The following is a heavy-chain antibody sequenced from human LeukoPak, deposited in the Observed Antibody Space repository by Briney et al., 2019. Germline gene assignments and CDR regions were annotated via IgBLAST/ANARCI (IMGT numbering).Heavy chain of an antibody. CDR1: GFTFSSYA. J-gene: IGHJ4*02. V-gene: IGHV3-30-3*01. CDR3: AKDGGPSSSGSQFFNY. CDR2: ISYDGSNK. Sequence: GGSLRLSCAASGFTFSSYAMHWVRQAPGKGLEWVAVISYDGSNKYYADSVKGRFTISRDNSKNTLYLQMNSLRVEDTAVYYCAKDGGPSSSGSQFFNYWGQGALVTVSS. D-gene: IGHD1-26*01.